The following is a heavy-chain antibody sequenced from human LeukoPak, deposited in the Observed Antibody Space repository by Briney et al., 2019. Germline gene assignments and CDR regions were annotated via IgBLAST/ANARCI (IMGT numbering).Heavy chain of an antibody. V-gene: IGHV4-34*01. CDR3: ARGRRTGSIFGVVIVRRWFDP. CDR2: INHSGST. Sequence: SETLSLTCAVYGGSFSGYYWSWIRQPPGKGLEWIGEINHSGSTNYNLSLKSRVTISVDTSKNQFSLKLSSVTAADTAVYYCARGRRTGSIFGVVIVRRWFDPWGQGTLVTVSS. D-gene: IGHD3-3*01. J-gene: IGHJ5*02. CDR1: GGSFSGYY.